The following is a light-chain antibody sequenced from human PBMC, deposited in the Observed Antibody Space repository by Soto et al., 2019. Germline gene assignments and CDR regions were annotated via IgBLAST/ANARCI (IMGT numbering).Light chain of an antibody. V-gene: IGLV1-44*01. J-gene: IGLJ2*01. CDR3: AAWDVSLVV. CDR1: SSNIGTNT. Sequence: QSVLTQPPSASGTPGQRVTISCSGSSSNIGTNTVIWYQQLPGAAPKLLIYSDNQRPSGVPDRFSGSKSGTSASLAISGLQSDDEADCYCAAWDVSLVVFGGGTKVTVL. CDR2: SDN.